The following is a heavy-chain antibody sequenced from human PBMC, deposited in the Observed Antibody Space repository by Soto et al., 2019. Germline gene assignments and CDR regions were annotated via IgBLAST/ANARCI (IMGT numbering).Heavy chain of an antibody. J-gene: IGHJ4*02. D-gene: IGHD1-1*01. Sequence: VSRRLSCAASGFTFSNFAMSWVRQAPGKGLEWVSTISGTGGSTYYADSVKCRFTVSRDNAKNTLSLQVTSLRAEDTAVYYRAKELYIRNTTGADYWGQGTLDTVSS. CDR3: AKELYIRNTTGADY. CDR1: GFTFSNFA. V-gene: IGHV3-23*01. CDR2: ISGTGGST.